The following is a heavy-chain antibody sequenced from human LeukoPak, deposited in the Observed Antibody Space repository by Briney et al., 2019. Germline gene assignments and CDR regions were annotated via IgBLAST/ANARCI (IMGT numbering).Heavy chain of an antibody. CDR2: IYYSGTT. D-gene: IGHD2-2*01. V-gene: IGHV4-30-4*08. CDR1: GGSIRSGDYY. CDR3: ARDPRFCSTTNCPYGPNP. J-gene: IGHJ5*02. Sequence: PSETLSLTCIVSGGSIRSGDYYWSWIRQPPGKGLEWIWFIYYSGTTSYNPSLKSRVTISIDTSKNQFSMKLTSVTAADTAVYYCARDPRFCSTTNCPYGPNPWGQGTLVTVSS.